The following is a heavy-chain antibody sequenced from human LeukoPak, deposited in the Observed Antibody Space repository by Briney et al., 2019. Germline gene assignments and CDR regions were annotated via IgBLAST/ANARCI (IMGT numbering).Heavy chain of an antibody. CDR3: ARGPLRYFDY. J-gene: IGHJ4*02. Sequence: SETLSLTCAVYGGSFSGYYWSWIRQPPGKGLEWIGEINHSGSTNYNPSLKGRVTISVDTSKNQFSLKLSSVTAADTAVYYCARGPLRYFDYWGQGTLVTVSS. V-gene: IGHV4-34*01. CDR2: INHSGST. CDR1: GGSFSGYY.